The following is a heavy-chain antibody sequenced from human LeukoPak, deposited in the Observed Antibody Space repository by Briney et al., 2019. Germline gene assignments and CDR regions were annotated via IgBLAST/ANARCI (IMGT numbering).Heavy chain of an antibody. J-gene: IGHJ3*02. CDR3: AREGVLGAFDI. Sequence: ASVKVSCKASGYTFTSYYMHWVRQAPGQGLEWMGIINPSGGSTSYAQKFQGGVTMTRDTSTSTVYMELSSLRSEDTAVYYCAREGVLGAFDIWGQGTMVTVSS. D-gene: IGHD3-3*02. CDR2: INPSGGST. V-gene: IGHV1-46*01. CDR1: GYTFTSYY.